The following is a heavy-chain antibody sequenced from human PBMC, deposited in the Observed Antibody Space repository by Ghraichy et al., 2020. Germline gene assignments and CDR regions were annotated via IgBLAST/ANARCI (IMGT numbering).Heavy chain of an antibody. CDR2: ISSSGSTI. J-gene: IGHJ4*02. V-gene: IGHV3-11*01. CDR3: ARDNSGSYSGFDY. CDR1: GFTFSDYY. Sequence: LSLTCAASGFTFSDYYMSWIRQAPGKGLEWVSYISSSGSTIYYADSVKGRFTISRDNAKNSLYLQMNSLRAEDTAVYYCARDNSGSYSGFDYWGQGTLVTVSS. D-gene: IGHD1-26*01.